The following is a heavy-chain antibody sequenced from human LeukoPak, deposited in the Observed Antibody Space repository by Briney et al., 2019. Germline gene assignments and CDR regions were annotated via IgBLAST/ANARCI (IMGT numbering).Heavy chain of an antibody. J-gene: IGHJ4*02. CDR2: MYYSGSA. V-gene: IGHV4-59*01. CDR1: GGSISSYY. Sequence: SETLSLTCSVSGGSISSYYWSWIRQPPGKGLEWIGYMYYSGSANYNPSLKSRVTMSVDTPKNHFSLNLTSVTAADTAVYYCARGGTQLTFPVWGQGTLVTVSS. D-gene: IGHD4/OR15-4a*01. CDR3: ARGGTQLTFPV.